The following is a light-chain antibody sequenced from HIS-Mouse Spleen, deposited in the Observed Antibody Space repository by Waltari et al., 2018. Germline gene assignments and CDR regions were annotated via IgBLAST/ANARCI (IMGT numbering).Light chain of an antibody. V-gene: IGLV3-10*01. CDR2: EDS. Sequence: QPPSVSVSPGQTARITCSGDALPKKYAYWYQQKSGQAHVLVIYEDSKRPSGIPERFSGSSSGTMATLTISGAQVEDEADYYCYSTDSSGNHRVFGGGTKLTVL. J-gene: IGLJ2*01. CDR1: ALPKKY. CDR3: YSTDSSGNHRV.